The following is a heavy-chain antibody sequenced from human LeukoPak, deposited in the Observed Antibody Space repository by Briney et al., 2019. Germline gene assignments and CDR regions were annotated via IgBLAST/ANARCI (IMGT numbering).Heavy chain of an antibody. CDR1: GYTFTDYY. V-gene: IGHV1-2*02. CDR2: IYPKTGAT. D-gene: IGHD5-18*01. J-gene: IGHJ4*02. Sequence: ASVKVSCTASGYTFTDYYMYWLRQAPGQGLECVGWIYPKTGATNSAQKFLDRVTMTRDTTTSTAYMELSRLTSDDSAVYYCARDGAAAMVDFDFWGQGTLVTVSS. CDR3: ARDGAAAMVDFDF.